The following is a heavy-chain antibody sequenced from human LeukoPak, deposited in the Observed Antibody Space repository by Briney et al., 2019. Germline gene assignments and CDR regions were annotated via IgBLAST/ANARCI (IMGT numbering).Heavy chain of an antibody. V-gene: IGHV4-59*08. D-gene: IGHD6-13*01. CDR3: ARAGIAAASEDAFDI. CDR2: IYYSGST. CDR1: GGSISSYY. Sequence: SETLSLTCTVSGGSISSYYWSWIRQPAGKGLGWIGYIYYSGSTNYNPSLKSRVTISVDTSKNQFSLKLSSVTDAVTAVYYCARAGIAAASEDAFDIWGQGTMVTVSS. J-gene: IGHJ3*02.